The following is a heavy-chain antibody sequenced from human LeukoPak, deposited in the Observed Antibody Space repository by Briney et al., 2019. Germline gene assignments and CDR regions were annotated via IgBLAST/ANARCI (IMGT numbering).Heavy chain of an antibody. Sequence: GGSLRLSCAASGFTFSSYGMHWVRQAPGKGLEWVALISYDGSNKYYADSVQGRFTISRDNSKNTLYLQMNSLRTEDTAVYYCVKGYYGSGPEGYWGQGTLVTVSS. D-gene: IGHD3-10*01. V-gene: IGHV3-30*18. CDR2: ISYDGSNK. CDR1: GFTFSSYG. J-gene: IGHJ4*02. CDR3: VKGYYGSGPEGY.